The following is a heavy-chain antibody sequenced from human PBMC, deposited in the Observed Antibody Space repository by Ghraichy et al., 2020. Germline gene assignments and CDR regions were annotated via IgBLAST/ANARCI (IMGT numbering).Heavy chain of an antibody. CDR2: INHSGST. V-gene: IGHV4-34*01. CDR1: GGSFSGYY. Sequence: SETLSLTCAVYGGSFSGYYWSWIRQPPGKGLEWIGEINHSGSTNYNPSLKSRVTISVDTSKSQFSLKLSCVSAADTAVYYCARSSNYYDFYWFDPWGQGTLVTVSS. CDR3: ARSSNYYDFYWFDP. D-gene: IGHD3-22*01. J-gene: IGHJ5*02.